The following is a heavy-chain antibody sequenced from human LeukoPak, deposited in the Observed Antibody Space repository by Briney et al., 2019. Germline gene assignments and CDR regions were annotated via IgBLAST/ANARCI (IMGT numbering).Heavy chain of an antibody. CDR2: ISGGGGST. CDR1: GFTFSSYA. Sequence: GGSLRLSCAASGFTFSSYAMTWVRQAPGMGLEWVPTISGGGGSTYYADSVKGRFTISRDNSKNTLYLQMNNLRAEDTAVYYCAKDHRVGQLLLLPWGQGTLVTVSS. J-gene: IGHJ5*02. CDR3: AKDHRVGQLLLLP. V-gene: IGHV3-23*01. D-gene: IGHD2-15*01.